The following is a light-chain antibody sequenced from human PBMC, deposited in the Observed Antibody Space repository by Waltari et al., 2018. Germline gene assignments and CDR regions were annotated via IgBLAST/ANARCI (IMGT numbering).Light chain of an antibody. V-gene: IGKV1-9*01. CDR2: AAS. CDR3: QQLNNYLVT. CDR1: QGISNH. J-gene: IGKJ3*01. Sequence: DIQLTQSPSFLSASVGDRVPITCRASQGISNHLAWYQQKLGKAPKLLIYAASHLQSGVPSRFSGCVSGTEFTLTISSLQPVDFATDYCQQLNNYLVTFGPGTKVDIK.